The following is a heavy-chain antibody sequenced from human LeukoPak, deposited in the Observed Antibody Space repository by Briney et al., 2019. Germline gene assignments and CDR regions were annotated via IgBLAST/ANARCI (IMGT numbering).Heavy chain of an antibody. Sequence: QAGGSLRLSCAPSGFTFSSYAMSWVRQAPGKGLEWVSAISGSGGSTYYADSVKGRFTISRDNSKNTLYLQMNSLRAEDTAVYYCAKDSGIAVAGSDAFDIWGQGTMVTVSS. CDR2: ISGSGGST. CDR1: GFTFSSYA. D-gene: IGHD6-19*01. J-gene: IGHJ3*02. V-gene: IGHV3-23*01. CDR3: AKDSGIAVAGSDAFDI.